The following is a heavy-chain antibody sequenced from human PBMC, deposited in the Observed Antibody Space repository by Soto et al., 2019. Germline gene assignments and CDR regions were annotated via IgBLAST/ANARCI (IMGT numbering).Heavy chain of an antibody. V-gene: IGHV4-59*08. CDR3: ARSGGDILTGYSFDY. J-gene: IGHJ4*02. Sequence: QVQLQESGPGLVKPSETLSLTCTVSGGSISSYYWSWIRQPPGKGLEWIGYISYSGSTNYNPSLKRRVTISVDTSKNQFSLKLSSVTAADTAVYYCARSGGDILTGYSFDYWGQGTLVTVSS. CDR1: GGSISSYY. D-gene: IGHD3-9*01. CDR2: ISYSGST.